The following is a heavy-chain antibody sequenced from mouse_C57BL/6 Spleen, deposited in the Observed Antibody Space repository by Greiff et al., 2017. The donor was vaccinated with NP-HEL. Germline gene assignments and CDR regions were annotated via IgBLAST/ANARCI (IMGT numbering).Heavy chain of an antibody. Sequence: QVQLQQPGAELVRPGSSVKLSCKASGYTFTSYWMHWVKQRPIQGLEWIGNIDPSDSETHYNQKFKDKATLTVDKSSSTAYMQFSSLTSEDSAVYYCARFGYYAMDYWGQGTSVTVSS. CDR2: IDPSDSET. CDR1: GYTFTSYW. V-gene: IGHV1-52*01. J-gene: IGHJ4*01. CDR3: ARFGYYAMDY.